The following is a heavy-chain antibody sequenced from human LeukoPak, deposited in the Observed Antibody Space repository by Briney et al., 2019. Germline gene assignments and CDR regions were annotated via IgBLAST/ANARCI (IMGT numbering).Heavy chain of an antibody. CDR2: LYHGGST. V-gene: IGHV3-66*01. D-gene: IGHD1-26*01. CDR3: ARAVGASEGVDY. J-gene: IGHJ4*02. Sequence: GGSLRLSCVGSGVIVRSNYMTWVRQAPGKGLEWVSILYHGGSTYYADSVKGRFSISRDTSKNTLYLQMNSLRVEDTAVYYCARAVGASEGVDYWGQGTLVTVSS. CDR1: GVIVRSNY.